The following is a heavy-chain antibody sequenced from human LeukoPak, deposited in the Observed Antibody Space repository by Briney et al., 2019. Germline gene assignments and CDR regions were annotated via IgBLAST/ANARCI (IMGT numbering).Heavy chain of an antibody. CDR2: ISSISSYI. Sequence: GGSLRLSCAASGFTFSSYSMNWVRQAPGKGLEWVSSISSISSYIYYADSVKGRFTISRDNAKNSLYLQMNSLRAEDTAVYYCARLPFWGGDDYWGQGTLVTVSS. J-gene: IGHJ4*02. CDR3: ARLPFWGGDDY. CDR1: GFTFSSYS. V-gene: IGHV3-21*01. D-gene: IGHD3-16*01.